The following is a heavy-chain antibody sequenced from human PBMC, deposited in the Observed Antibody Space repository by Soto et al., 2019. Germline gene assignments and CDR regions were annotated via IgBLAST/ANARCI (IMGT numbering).Heavy chain of an antibody. CDR1: GFTFSSYS. V-gene: IGHV3-21*01. D-gene: IGHD3-22*01. CDR3: ARALSDYYDSSGYPFGY. Sequence: GGSLRLSCAASGFTFSSYSMNWVRQAPGKGLEWVSSISSSSSYIYYADSVKGRFTISRDNAKNSLYLQMNSLRAEDTAVYYCARALSDYYDSSGYPFGYWGQGTLVTVSS. J-gene: IGHJ4*02. CDR2: ISSSSSYI.